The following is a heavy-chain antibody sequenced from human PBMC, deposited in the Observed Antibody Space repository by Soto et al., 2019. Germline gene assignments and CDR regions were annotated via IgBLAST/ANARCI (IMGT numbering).Heavy chain of an antibody. CDR1: GYTFTSYD. D-gene: IGHD2-2*01. V-gene: IGHV1-8*01. J-gene: IGHJ6*03. Sequence: ASVKVSCKASGYTFTSYDINWVRQATGQGLEWMGWMNPNSGNTGYAQKFQGRVTMTRNTSISTAYMELSSLRSEDTAVYYCARATRYCSSTSCRGNHYYYYYMDVWGKGTTVTVSS. CDR2: MNPNSGNT. CDR3: ARATRYCSSTSCRGNHYYYYYMDV.